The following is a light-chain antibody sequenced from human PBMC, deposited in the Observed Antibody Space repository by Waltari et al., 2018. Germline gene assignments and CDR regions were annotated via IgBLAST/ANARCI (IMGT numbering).Light chain of an antibody. CDR3: QQYGGSPLT. V-gene: IGKV3-20*01. CDR1: QTITSSS. Sequence: EIVLTQSPGTLSLSPGERATLSCRASQTITSSSLAWYQQKPGQAPRRLIYGASSRATGIPDRFSGSGSGTDFTLTISRLEPEDFAVYSCQQYGGSPLTFGGGTKVDIK. J-gene: IGKJ4*01. CDR2: GAS.